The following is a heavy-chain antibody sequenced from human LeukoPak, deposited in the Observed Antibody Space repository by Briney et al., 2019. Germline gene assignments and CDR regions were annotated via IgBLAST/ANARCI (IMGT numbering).Heavy chain of an antibody. Sequence: PSETLSLTCNVSGGSISSNYWSWIRQPPGKELEWIGYIYYSGSTNYNPSLKSRVTISVDTSKNKFSLKLSSVTAADAAVYYCASDPCGGDYFDYWGQGTLVTVSS. CDR1: GGSISSNY. CDR2: IYYSGST. J-gene: IGHJ4*02. CDR3: ASDPCGGDYFDY. D-gene: IGHD3-10*01. V-gene: IGHV4-59*01.